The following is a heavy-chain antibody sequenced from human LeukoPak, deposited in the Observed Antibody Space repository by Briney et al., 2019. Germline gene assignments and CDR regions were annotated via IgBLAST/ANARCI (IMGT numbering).Heavy chain of an antibody. V-gene: IGHV1-69*13. D-gene: IGHD3-10*01. CDR1: GGTFSSYA. Sequence: GASVKVSCKASGGTFSSYAISWVRQAPGQGLEWMGGIIPIFGTANYAQKFQGRVTITADESTSTAYMELSSLRSEDTAVYYCARDVTMVRGVMRSRQGFDPWGQGTLVTVSS. CDR3: ARDVTMVRGVMRSRQGFDP. J-gene: IGHJ5*02. CDR2: IIPIFGTA.